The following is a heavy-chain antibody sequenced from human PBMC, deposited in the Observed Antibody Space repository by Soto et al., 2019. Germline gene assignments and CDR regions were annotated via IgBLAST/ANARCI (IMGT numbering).Heavy chain of an antibody. CDR2: ISYDGSNT. J-gene: IGHJ4*02. Sequence: PGGSLRLSCAASGFTFSSYAMHWVRQAPGKGLEWVAVISYDGSNTYYADSVKGRFTISRDNAKNTLYLQMNSLRAEDTAVYYCAREIYDDYDSSGFDHWGQGTLVTVSS. CDR1: GFTFSSYA. V-gene: IGHV3-30-3*01. CDR3: AREIYDDYDSSGFDH. D-gene: IGHD3-22*01.